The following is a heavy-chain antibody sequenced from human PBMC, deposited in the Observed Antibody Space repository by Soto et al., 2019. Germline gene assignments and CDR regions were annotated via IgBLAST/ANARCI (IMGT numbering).Heavy chain of an antibody. CDR3: ASPSITMLRGVRSYYYYGMDV. D-gene: IGHD3-10*01. Sequence: ASVKFSCKASGYTFTSYYMHWVRQAPGQVLECMVIINPSGGITSYXXKFQGRVXXTRDTSTSTVXMELSXLRSEDTAVYYCASPSITMLRGVRSYYYYGMDVXX. CDR1: GYTFTSYY. CDR2: INPSGGIT. V-gene: IGHV1-46*01. J-gene: IGHJ6*02.